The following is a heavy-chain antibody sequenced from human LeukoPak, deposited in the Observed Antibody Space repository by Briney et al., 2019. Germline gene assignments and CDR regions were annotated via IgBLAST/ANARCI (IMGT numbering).Heavy chain of an antibody. CDR1: GYTFTSYD. CDR3: ARAHTYYDILTGYYEFDY. CDR2: MNPNSGNT. D-gene: IGHD3-9*01. Sequence: VKVSCKASGYTFTSYDINWVRQATGQGLEWMGWMNPNSGNTGYAQKFQGRVTMTRNTSISTVYMELSSLRSEDTAVYYCARAHTYYDILTGYYEFDYWGQGTLVSVSS. V-gene: IGHV1-8*02. J-gene: IGHJ4*02.